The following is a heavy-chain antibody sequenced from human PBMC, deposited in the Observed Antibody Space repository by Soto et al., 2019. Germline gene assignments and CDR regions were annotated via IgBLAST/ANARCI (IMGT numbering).Heavy chain of an antibody. J-gene: IGHJ4*02. CDR1: GASIRSSNW. D-gene: IGHD2-15*01. CDR3: VRNFPCSGATCYPALDY. CDR2: IDTGGST. Sequence: QVQLQESGPGLVKPSGTLSLTCAVSGASIRSSNWWTWVRQPPGKGLEWIGEIDTGGSTTYNPSVKSRVTISMDKSRNQLSLSLTSVTAADTAVYYCVRNFPCSGATCYPALDYWGQGTLVTVSS. V-gene: IGHV4-4*02.